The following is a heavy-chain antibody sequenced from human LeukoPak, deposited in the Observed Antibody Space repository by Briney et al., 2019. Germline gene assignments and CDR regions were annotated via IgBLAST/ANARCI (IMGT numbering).Heavy chain of an antibody. D-gene: IGHD6-19*01. CDR2: IRYDGSNK. J-gene: IGHJ4*02. CDR3: AKVDSSGSNCFDF. CDR1: GFTFSGYA. Sequence: GGSLRLSCAASGFTFSGYAMHWVRLAPGKGLEWVAFIRYDGSNKYYADSVKGRFTISRDNSKNTLYLQMNSLRAEDTAVYYCAKVDSSGSNCFDFWGQGNLVTVSS. V-gene: IGHV3-30*02.